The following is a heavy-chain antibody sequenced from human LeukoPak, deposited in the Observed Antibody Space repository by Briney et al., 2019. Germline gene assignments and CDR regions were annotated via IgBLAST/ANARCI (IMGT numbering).Heavy chain of an antibody. CDR3: ARAGEWELLMEGDYFDY. CDR1: GFTFSSYS. J-gene: IGHJ4*02. Sequence: GGSLRLSCAASGFTFSSYSMNWVRQAPGKGLEWVSSISSSSSYIYYADSVKGRFTISRDNAKNSLYLQMNSLRAEDTAVYYCARAGEWELLMEGDYFDYWGQGTLVTVSS. D-gene: IGHD1-26*01. V-gene: IGHV3-21*04. CDR2: ISSSSSYI.